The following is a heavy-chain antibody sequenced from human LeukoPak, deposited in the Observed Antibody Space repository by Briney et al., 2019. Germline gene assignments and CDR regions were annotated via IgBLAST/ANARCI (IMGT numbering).Heavy chain of an antibody. V-gene: IGHV3-9*01. CDR2: ISWNSGSI. J-gene: IGHJ4*02. CDR1: GFTFDDYA. CDR3: SKDQDYDILTGPFDY. Sequence: GRSLRLSCAASGFTFDDYAMHWVRQAPGKGLEWVSGISWNSGSIGYADSVKGRFTISRDNAKNCLYLPMNSLRAEDTALYYWSKDQDYDILTGPFDYWGQGTLVTVSS. D-gene: IGHD3-9*01.